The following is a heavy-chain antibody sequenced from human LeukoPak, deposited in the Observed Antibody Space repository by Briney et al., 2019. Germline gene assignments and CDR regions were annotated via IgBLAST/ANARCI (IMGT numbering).Heavy chain of an antibody. Sequence: GSLRLSCAASGFTFSSYAMSWVRQAPGKGLEWVSAISGSGGSTYYADSVKGRFTISRDNSKNTLYLQMNSLRAEDTAVYYCARDWEGYNGIAAFPGDYWGQGTLVTVSS. V-gene: IGHV3-23*01. D-gene: IGHD6-13*01. CDR3: ARDWEGYNGIAAFPGDY. CDR2: ISGSGGST. J-gene: IGHJ4*02. CDR1: GFTFSSYA.